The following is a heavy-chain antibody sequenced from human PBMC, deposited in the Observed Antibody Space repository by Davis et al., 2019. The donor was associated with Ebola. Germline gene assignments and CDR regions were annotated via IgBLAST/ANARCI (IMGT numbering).Heavy chain of an antibody. V-gene: IGHV3-23*01. D-gene: IGHD3-3*01. J-gene: IGHJ6*03. Sequence: PGGSLRLSCGVYGGSLSDYYWSWVRQAPGKGLEWVSALSGSGGTTYYADSVKGRFTISRDNYKNTIHLQMNSLRAEDTAVYYCAKHQDFDFWRGIYIDVWGKGTTVTVSS. CDR1: GGSLSDYY. CDR2: LSGSGGTT. CDR3: AKHQDFDFWRGIYIDV.